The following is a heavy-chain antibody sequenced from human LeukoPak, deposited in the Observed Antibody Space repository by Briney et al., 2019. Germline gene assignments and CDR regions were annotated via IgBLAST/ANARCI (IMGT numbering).Heavy chain of an antibody. CDR1: GFTFSSYA. Sequence: GGSLRLSCAASGFTFSSYAMNWVRQAPGKGLEWVSYISSSSSYTNYADSVKGRFTISRDNAKNSLYLQMNSLRAEDTAVYYCARATVAGNDYWGQGTLVTVSS. V-gene: IGHV3-21*05. CDR2: ISSSSSYT. D-gene: IGHD6-19*01. J-gene: IGHJ4*02. CDR3: ARATVAGNDY.